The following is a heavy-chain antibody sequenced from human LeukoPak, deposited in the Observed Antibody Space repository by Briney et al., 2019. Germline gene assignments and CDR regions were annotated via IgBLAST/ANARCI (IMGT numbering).Heavy chain of an antibody. CDR1: GFTVSSNY. CDR2: IYSGGST. CDR3: ARDFHRRLYDSSGYYLY. Sequence: GGSLRLSCAASGFTVSSNYMSWVRQAPGKGLEWVSVIYSGGSTYYADSVKGRFTISGDNAKNSLSLQMNSLRAEDTAVYYCARDFHRRLYDSSGYYLYWGQGTLVTVSS. J-gene: IGHJ4*02. D-gene: IGHD3-22*01. V-gene: IGHV3-53*01.